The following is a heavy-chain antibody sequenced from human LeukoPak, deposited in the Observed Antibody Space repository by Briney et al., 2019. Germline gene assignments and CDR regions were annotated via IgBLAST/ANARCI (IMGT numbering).Heavy chain of an antibody. Sequence: GASVKVSCKASGGTFSSYAISWVRQAPGQGLEWMGRIIPILGIANYAQKFQGRVTITADKSTSTAYMELSSLRSEDTAVYYCARGESITIFGVVIPSFQHWGQGTLVTVSS. J-gene: IGHJ1*01. V-gene: IGHV1-69*04. CDR3: ARGESITIFGVVIPSFQH. D-gene: IGHD3-3*01. CDR1: GGTFSSYA. CDR2: IIPILGIA.